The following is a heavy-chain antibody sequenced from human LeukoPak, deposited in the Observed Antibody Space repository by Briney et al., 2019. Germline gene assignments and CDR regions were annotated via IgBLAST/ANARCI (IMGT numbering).Heavy chain of an antibody. CDR1: GGSGSSGSYY. CDR3: ARAPSTYFYGLGTYSNYFDY. Sequence: SETLSLTCTVSGGSGSSGSYYWSWIRQPPGKGLEWIGYIYYSGSTNYNPSLKSRVTISADTSKNQFSLKLSSVTAADTAVYYCARAPSTYFYGLGTYSNYFDYWGQGTLVTVSS. D-gene: IGHD3-10*01. J-gene: IGHJ4*02. CDR2: IYYSGST. V-gene: IGHV4-61*01.